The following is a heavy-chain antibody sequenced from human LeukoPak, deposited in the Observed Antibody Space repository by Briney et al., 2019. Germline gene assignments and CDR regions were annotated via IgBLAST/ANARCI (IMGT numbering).Heavy chain of an antibody. CDR2: INHSGST. D-gene: IGHD2-2*01. CDR1: GGSFSGYY. J-gene: IGHJ5*02. V-gene: IGHV4-34*01. CDR3: ARGRPRGDCSSTSCYRGGRWFDP. Sequence: SETLSLTCAVYGGSFSGYYWSWIRQPPGKGLEWIGEINHSGSTNYNPSLKSRVTISVDTSKNQFSLKLSSVTAADTAVYYCARGRPRGDCSSTSCYRGGRWFDPWGQGTLVTVSS.